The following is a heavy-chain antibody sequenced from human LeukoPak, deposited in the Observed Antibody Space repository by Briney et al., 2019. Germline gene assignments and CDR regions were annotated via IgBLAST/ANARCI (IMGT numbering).Heavy chain of an antibody. Sequence: GASVKVSCKASGYTFTGYYIHWVRQAPGQGLEWMGWINPNSGGTNYAQKFQGRVTMTRDTSISTAYMEPSRLRSDDTAVYYCARHFPGEYNYGLFDYWGQGALVTVSS. V-gene: IGHV1-2*02. CDR2: INPNSGGT. J-gene: IGHJ4*02. CDR3: ARHFPGEYNYGLFDY. CDR1: GYTFTGYY. D-gene: IGHD5-18*01.